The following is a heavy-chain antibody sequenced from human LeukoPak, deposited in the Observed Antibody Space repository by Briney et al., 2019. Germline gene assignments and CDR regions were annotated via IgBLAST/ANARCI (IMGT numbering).Heavy chain of an antibody. CDR2: ISSSGSTI. V-gene: IGHV3-11*01. Sequence: PGGSLRLSCAASGFTFSDYYMSWIRQAPGKGLEWVSYISSSGSTIYYADSVKGRFTISRDNAKNSLYLQMNSLRAEDTAVYYCARDPAVRYFDWQLPDYFDYWGQGTLVTVSS. J-gene: IGHJ4*02. CDR1: GFTFSDYY. D-gene: IGHD3-9*01. CDR3: ARDPAVRYFDWQLPDYFDY.